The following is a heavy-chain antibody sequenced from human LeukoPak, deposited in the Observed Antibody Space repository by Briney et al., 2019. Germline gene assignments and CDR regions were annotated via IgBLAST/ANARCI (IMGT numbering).Heavy chain of an antibody. CDR1: AFTFSNYW. CDR3: AGDRTYSTFDY. D-gene: IGHD2-15*01. J-gene: IGHJ4*02. Sequence: GGSLRHSCAASAFTFSNYWMSWVRQAPGKGLEWVANIKEDGSEINSVASVKGRFPISRDNAKNSLYLQMNSLRVDDTAVYYCAGDRTYSTFDYWGQGTLVTVSS. CDR2: IKEDGSEI. V-gene: IGHV3-7*01.